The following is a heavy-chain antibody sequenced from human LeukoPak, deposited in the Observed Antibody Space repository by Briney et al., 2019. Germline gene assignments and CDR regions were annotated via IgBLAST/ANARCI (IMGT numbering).Heavy chain of an antibody. CDR2: IIPILGIA. J-gene: IGHJ5*02. CDR1: GGTFSSYA. D-gene: IGHD3-3*01. Sequence: GASVKVSCKASGGTFSSYATSWVRQAPGQGLEWMGRIIPILGIANYAQKFQGRVTITADKSTSTAYMELSSLRSEDTAVYYCARDSPYDFWSGYPWFDPWGQGTLVTVSS. CDR3: ARDSPYDFWSGYPWFDP. V-gene: IGHV1-69*04.